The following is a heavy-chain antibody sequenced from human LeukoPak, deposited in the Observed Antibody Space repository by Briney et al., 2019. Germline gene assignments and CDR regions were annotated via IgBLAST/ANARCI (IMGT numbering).Heavy chain of an antibody. CDR3: ARLAMRDGYSIIFDY. Sequence: PSETLSLTCAVYGGSFSGYYWSWIRQPPGKGLEWNGYIYYSGSTNYNPSLKSRVTISVDTSKNQFSLKLSSVTAADTAVYYCARLAMRDGYSIIFDYWGQGTLVTVSS. D-gene: IGHD5-24*01. V-gene: IGHV4-59*08. CDR2: IYYSGST. CDR1: GGSFSGYY. J-gene: IGHJ4*02.